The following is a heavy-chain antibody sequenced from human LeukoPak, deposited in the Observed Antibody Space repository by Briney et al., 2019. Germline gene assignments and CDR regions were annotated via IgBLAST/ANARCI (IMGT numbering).Heavy chain of an antibody. J-gene: IGHJ4*02. CDR3: ARGDRLDY. CDR1: GYSISSGYY. CDR2: IYTSGST. V-gene: IGHV4-38-2*02. D-gene: IGHD3-16*01. Sequence: SETLSLTCTVSGYSISSGYYWGWIRQPAGKGLEWIGRIYTSGSTNYNPSLKSRVTISVDTSKNQFSLKLSSVTAADTAVYYCARGDRLDYWGQGTLVTVSS.